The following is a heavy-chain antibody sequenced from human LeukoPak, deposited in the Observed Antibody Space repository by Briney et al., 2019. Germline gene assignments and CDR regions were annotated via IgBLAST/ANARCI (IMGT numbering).Heavy chain of an antibody. Sequence: GGSLRLSCAASGFTFSSYEMNRVRQAPGKGLEWVSYISSSGSTIYYADSVKGRFTISRDNAKNSLYLQMNSLRAEDTAVYYCARSRFGDDYWGQGTLVTVSS. CDR3: ARSRFGDDY. CDR2: ISSSGSTI. J-gene: IGHJ4*02. V-gene: IGHV3-48*03. CDR1: GFTFSSYE. D-gene: IGHD3-10*01.